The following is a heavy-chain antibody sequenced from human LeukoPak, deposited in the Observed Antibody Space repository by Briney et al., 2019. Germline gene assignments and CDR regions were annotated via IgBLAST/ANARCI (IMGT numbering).Heavy chain of an antibody. V-gene: IGHV3-7*01. J-gene: IGHJ4*02. CDR1: GFTFSSYW. Sequence: GGPLRLSCAASGFTFSSYWMSWVRQAPGKGLEWVANIKQDGSEKYYVDSVKGRFTISRDNSKNTLYLQMNSLRAEDTAVYYCARDITEIVATIGDDYWGQGTLVTVSS. D-gene: IGHD5-12*01. CDR3: ARDITEIVATIGDDY. CDR2: IKQDGSEK.